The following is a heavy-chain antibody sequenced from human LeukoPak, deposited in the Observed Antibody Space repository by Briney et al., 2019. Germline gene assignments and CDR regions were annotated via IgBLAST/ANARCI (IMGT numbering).Heavy chain of an antibody. CDR1: GYSFTSYW. D-gene: IGHD3-22*01. CDR2: IYPGDSDT. CDR3: ARMAYYYDSSGSTSDYMDV. J-gene: IGHJ6*03. Sequence: GESLKIPCKGSGYSFTSYWIGWVRQMPGKGLEWMGIIYPGDSDTRYSPSFQGQVTISADKSINTAYLQWSSLKASDTAMYYCARMAYYYDSSGSTSDYMDVWGKGTTVTVSS. V-gene: IGHV5-51*01.